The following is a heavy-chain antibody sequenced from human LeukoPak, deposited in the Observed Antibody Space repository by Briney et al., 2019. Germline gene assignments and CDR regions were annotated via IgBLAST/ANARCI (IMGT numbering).Heavy chain of an antibody. V-gene: IGHV4-4*07. CDR1: GGSISSYY. CDR3: ARQDIVVVPAASNYNWFDP. CDR2: IYTSGST. D-gene: IGHD2-2*01. J-gene: IGHJ5*02. Sequence: PSETLSLTCTVSGGSISSYYWSWIRQPAGKGLEWIGRIYTSGSTNYNPSLKSRVTMSVDTSKNQFSLKLSSVTAADTAVYYCARQDIVVVPAASNYNWFDPWGQGTLVTVSS.